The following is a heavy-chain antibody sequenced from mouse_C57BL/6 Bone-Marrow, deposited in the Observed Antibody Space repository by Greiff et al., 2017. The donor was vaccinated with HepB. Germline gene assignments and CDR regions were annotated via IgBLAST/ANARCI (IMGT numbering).Heavy chain of an antibody. CDR2: IHPSDSDT. CDR3: AIDGYNYDMDY. D-gene: IGHD2-2*01. Sequence: QVQLKQPGAELVKPGASVKVSCKASGYTFTSYWMHWVKQRPGQGLEWIGRIHPSDSDTNYNQKFKGKATLTVDKSSSTAYMQLSSLTSEDSAVYYCAIDGYNYDMDYWGQGTSVTVTS. J-gene: IGHJ4*01. CDR1: GYTFTSYW. V-gene: IGHV1-74*01.